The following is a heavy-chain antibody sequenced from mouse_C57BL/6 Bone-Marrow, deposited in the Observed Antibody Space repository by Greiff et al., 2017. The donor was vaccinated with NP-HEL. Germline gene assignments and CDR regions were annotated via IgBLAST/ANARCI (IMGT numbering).Heavy chain of an antibody. Sequence: EVQLQQSGPELVKPGASVKMSCKASGYTFTDYNMHWVKQSHGKSLEWIGYINPNNGGTSYNQKFKGKATLTVNKSSSTAYMELRSLTSEESAVYYCARRLYYYGSSFFWYFDVWGTGTTVTVSS. D-gene: IGHD1-1*01. CDR1: GYTFTDYN. J-gene: IGHJ1*03. CDR2: INPNNGGT. V-gene: IGHV1-22*01. CDR3: ARRLYYYGSSFFWYFDV.